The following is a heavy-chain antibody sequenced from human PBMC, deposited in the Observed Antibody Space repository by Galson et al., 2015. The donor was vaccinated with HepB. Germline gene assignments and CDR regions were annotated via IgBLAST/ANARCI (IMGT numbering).Heavy chain of an antibody. CDR3: ARGWRARDYYYYYMDV. V-gene: IGHV4-59*01. D-gene: IGHD5-24*01. Sequence: SETLSLTCTVSGGSISSYYWSWIRQPPGKGLEWIGYIYYSGSTNYNPSLKSRVTISVDTSKNQFSLKLSSVTAADTAVYYCARGWRARDYYYYYMDVWGKGTTATVSS. CDR2: IYYSGST. CDR1: GGSISSYY. J-gene: IGHJ6*03.